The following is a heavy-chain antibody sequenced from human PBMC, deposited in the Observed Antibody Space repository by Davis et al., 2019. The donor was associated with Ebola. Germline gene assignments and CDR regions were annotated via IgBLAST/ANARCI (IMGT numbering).Heavy chain of an antibody. J-gene: IGHJ4*02. Sequence: PRGSLRLSCAASGLLFSSYAMSWVRQAHGRGLEWVSSISASGGATFYADSVKGRIVMSRDKSNDTLYLRMNNLRAEDTAIYYCAKDLTSYSGSGDFFDYWGQGILVTVAS. CDR3: AKDLTSYSGSGDFFDY. D-gene: IGHD3-10*01. V-gene: IGHV3-23*01. CDR2: ISASGGAT. CDR1: GLLFSSYA.